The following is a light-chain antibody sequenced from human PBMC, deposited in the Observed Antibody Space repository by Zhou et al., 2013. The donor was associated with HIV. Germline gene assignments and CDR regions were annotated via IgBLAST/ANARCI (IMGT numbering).Light chain of an antibody. J-gene: IGLJ2*01. V-gene: IGLV2-14*03. CDR2: DVT. CDR1: SSDVGGYNY. Sequence: QSALTQPASVSGSPGQSITISCTGTSSDVGGYNYVSWYQQHPGKVPKLIIYDVTYRPSGISNRFSGSKSGNTASLTISGLQAEDEADYYCSSYTSMSALFGGGTEADRP. CDR3: SSYTSMSAL.